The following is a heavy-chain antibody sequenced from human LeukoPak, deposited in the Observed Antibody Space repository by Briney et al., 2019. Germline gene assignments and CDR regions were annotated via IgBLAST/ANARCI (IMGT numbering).Heavy chain of an antibody. CDR1: GASFSGYY. D-gene: IGHD5-18*01. V-gene: IGHV4-34*01. CDR2: INLSGST. Sequence: SETLSLTCAVYGASFSGYYWSWIRQPPGKGLEWIGEINLSGSTNYNPSLKSRVTISVDTSKNQFSLKLSSVTAADTAVYYCARAISGYSYGYPISGYFDYWGQGTLVTVSS. J-gene: IGHJ4*02. CDR3: ARAISGYSYGYPISGYFDY.